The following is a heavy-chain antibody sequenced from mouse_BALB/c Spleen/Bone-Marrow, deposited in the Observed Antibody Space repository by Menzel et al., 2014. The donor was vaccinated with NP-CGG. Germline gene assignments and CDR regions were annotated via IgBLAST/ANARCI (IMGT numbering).Heavy chain of an antibody. CDR2: IWSDGST. Sequence: VQLQQSGPGLVAPSQSLSITCTISGFSLTNYGVHWVRQPPGKGLEWLVVIWSDGSTTYNSALKSRLSISKDNSKSQVFLKMNSLQTDDTARYYCAREKYGNYYAMDYWGQGTSVTVSS. V-gene: IGHV2-6-1*01. D-gene: IGHD2-10*02. CDR3: AREKYGNYYAMDY. J-gene: IGHJ4*01. CDR1: GFSLTNYG.